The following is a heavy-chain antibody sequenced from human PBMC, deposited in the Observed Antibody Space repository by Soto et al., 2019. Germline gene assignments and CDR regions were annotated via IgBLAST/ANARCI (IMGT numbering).Heavy chain of an antibody. CDR1: GFTFSTYW. V-gene: IGHV3-7*01. D-gene: IGHD6-13*01. CDR2: IKQDGSEK. CDR3: ARALAAAGSL. J-gene: IGHJ4*02. Sequence: EVQLVESGGGLVQPGGSLRLTCADSGFTFSTYWMHWVRQAPGRGLEWVANIKQDGSEKYYVDSVKGRFTISRDNAKSSLYLQMHSLRAEDTAVYYCARALAAAGSLWGQGTLVTVSS.